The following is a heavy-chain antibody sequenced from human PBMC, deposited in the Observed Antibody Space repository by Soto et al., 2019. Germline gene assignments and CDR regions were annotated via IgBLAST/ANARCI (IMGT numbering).Heavy chain of an antibody. V-gene: IGHV3-15*01. J-gene: IGHJ5*02. D-gene: IGHD3-3*01. CDR1: GFTFSNAL. CDR2: IKSKSDGATT. Sequence: EVQLVESGGGLVKPGGSLRLSCAASGFTFSNALMTWVRQAPGKGLEWVGRIKSKSDGATTDYAAPVRGRFIISRDDSKNTLYLQMNSLKTEDTARYYCTPGPTIFGVGIDPWGQGTLVTVSS. CDR3: TPGPTIFGVGIDP.